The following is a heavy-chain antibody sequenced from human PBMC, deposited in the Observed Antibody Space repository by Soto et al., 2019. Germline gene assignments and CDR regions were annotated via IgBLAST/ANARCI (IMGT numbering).Heavy chain of an antibody. D-gene: IGHD6-6*01. Sequence: GGSLRLSCAASGFTFSSYGMHWVRQAPGKGLEWVAVISYDGSNKYYADSVKGRFTISRDNSKNTLYLQMNSLRAEDTAVYYCAKDGPGGKAARRYYMDVWGKGTTVTVSS. V-gene: IGHV3-30*18. CDR3: AKDGPGGKAARRYYMDV. J-gene: IGHJ6*03. CDR1: GFTFSSYG. CDR2: ISYDGSNK.